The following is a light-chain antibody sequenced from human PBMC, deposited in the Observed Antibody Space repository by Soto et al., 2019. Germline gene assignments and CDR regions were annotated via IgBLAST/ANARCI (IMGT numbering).Light chain of an antibody. Sequence: EIVMTQSPASLSVSPGGSATLSCRASQHVSSNFAWYRQKPGQAPTLLIYRASTRATGIPARFSGSGSGTDFTLTISRLEPEDFAVYYCQQYGGSPLVTFGGGTKVEIK. V-gene: IGKV3-15*01. CDR1: QHVSSN. J-gene: IGKJ4*01. CDR2: RAS. CDR3: QQYGGSPLVT.